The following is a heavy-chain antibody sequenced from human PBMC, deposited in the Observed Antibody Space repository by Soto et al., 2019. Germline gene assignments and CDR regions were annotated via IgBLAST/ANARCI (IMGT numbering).Heavy chain of an antibody. CDR3: ARGPGGFGDFSLDY. Sequence: QVQLQESGPGLVKPSETLSLSCGVSGGSISQYYWSWIRQPAGKGLEWIGRIYSGGSTNYNHSLESRVTMAVDTSKNQFFLKLSSVTAADTDVYYCARGPGGFGDFSLDYWGQGTLVTVSS. CDR2: IYSGGST. V-gene: IGHV4-4*07. CDR1: GGSISQYY. D-gene: IGHD3-10*01. J-gene: IGHJ4*02.